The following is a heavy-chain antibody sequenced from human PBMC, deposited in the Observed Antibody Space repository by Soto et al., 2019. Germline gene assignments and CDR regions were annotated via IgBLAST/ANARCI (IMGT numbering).Heavy chain of an antibody. V-gene: IGHV4-39*01. CDR2: IYYSGST. D-gene: IGHD5-12*01. CDR3: ATHPRRRWLQLN. J-gene: IGHJ4*02. CDR1: GGSISSSSYY. Sequence: QLQLQESGPGLVKPSETLSLTCTVSGGSISSSSYYWGWIRQPPGKGLEWIGSIYYSGSTYYNPSLKSRVTISVDTSKNQFSLKLSAVTAADTAVYYCATHPRRRWLQLNWGQGTLVTVSS.